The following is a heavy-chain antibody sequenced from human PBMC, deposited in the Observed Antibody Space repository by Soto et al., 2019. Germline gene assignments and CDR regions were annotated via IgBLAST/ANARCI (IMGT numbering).Heavy chain of an antibody. Sequence: GGSLRLSCAASGFTFSSYCMHWVRQAPGKGLEWVAVIWYDGSNKYYADPVKGRFTISRDNSKNTLYPQMNSLRAEDTAVYYCARGQDDILTGYYISHYYMDVWGKGTTVTVSS. J-gene: IGHJ6*03. CDR2: IWYDGSNK. CDR1: GFTFSSYC. D-gene: IGHD3-9*01. CDR3: ARGQDDILTGYYISHYYMDV. V-gene: IGHV3-33*01.